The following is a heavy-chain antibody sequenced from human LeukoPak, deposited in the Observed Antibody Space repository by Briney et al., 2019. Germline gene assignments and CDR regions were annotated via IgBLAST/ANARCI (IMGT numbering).Heavy chain of an antibody. CDR2: IYHSGST. V-gene: IGHV4-38-2*02. CDR3: ARDLVYYDILTGSVAAMDV. Sequence: SETLSLTCAVSGYSISSGYYWCWIRQPPGKGLEWIGSIYHSGSTYYNPSLKSRVTISVDTSKNQFSLKLSSVTAADTAVYYCARDLVYYDILTGSVAAMDVWGKGTTVTVSS. CDR1: GYSISSGYY. D-gene: IGHD3-9*01. J-gene: IGHJ6*03.